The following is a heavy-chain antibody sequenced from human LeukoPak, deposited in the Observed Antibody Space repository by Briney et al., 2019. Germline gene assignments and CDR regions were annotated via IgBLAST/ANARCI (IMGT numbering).Heavy chain of an antibody. CDR1: GGSFSGYY. Sequence: SETLSLACAVYGGSFSGYYWSWIRQPPGKGLEWIGEINHSGSTNYNPSLKSRVTISVDTSKNQFSLKLSSVTAADTAVYYCARTPPWDYYYGMDVWGQGTTGTVSS. V-gene: IGHV4-34*01. J-gene: IGHJ6*02. CDR2: INHSGST. CDR3: ARTPPWDYYYGMDV.